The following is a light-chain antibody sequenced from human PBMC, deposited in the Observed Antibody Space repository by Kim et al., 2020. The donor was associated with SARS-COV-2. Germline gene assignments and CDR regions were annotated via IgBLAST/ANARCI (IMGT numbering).Light chain of an antibody. Sequence: EIVLTQSPATLSVSPGERATLSCRASQTISSNLAWYQQKPGQSPRLLIYGASIRATGIPARFSGSRSGTEFTLTISSLQSEDFEVYYCQQYNTIPWTLAKGPRWIS. CDR3: QQYNTIPWT. CDR2: GAS. CDR1: QTISSN. V-gene: IGKV3-15*01. J-gene: IGKJ1*01.